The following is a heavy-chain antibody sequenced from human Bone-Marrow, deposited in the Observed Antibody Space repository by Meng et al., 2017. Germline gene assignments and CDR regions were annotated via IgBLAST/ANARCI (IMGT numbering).Heavy chain of an antibody. Sequence: QVQVQESGPGLVKPSGTLSLTCAVSGSSISSGNWWNWVRQPPGKGLEWIGDIYHSGSTNYNPSLKSRVTISVDKSKNQFSLKLSSVTAADTAMYYCARGGGCSSSSCDLDYWGQGILVTVSS. CDR3: ARGGGCSSSSCDLDY. CDR1: GSSISSGNW. V-gene: IGHV4-4*02. CDR2: IYHSGST. J-gene: IGHJ4*02. D-gene: IGHD2-2*01.